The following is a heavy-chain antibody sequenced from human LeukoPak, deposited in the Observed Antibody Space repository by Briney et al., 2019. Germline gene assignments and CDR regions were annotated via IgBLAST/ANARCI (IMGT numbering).Heavy chain of an antibody. Sequence: PSETLSLTCTVSGGSISSSSYYWGWIRQPPGKGLEWIGSIYYSGSTYYNPSLKSRVTISVDTSKNQFSLKLSSVTAADTAVYYCAREHYYGSGSRDYWGQGTLVTVSS. V-gene: IGHV4-39*07. D-gene: IGHD3-10*01. CDR1: GGSISSSSYY. CDR2: IYYSGST. J-gene: IGHJ4*02. CDR3: AREHYYGSGSRDY.